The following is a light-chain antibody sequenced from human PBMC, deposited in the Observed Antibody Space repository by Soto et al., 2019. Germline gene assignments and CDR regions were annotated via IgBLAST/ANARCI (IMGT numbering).Light chain of an antibody. Sequence: DIQMTQSPSTLSASVGARVTITCRASQSISSWLAWYQQKPGKAPKLLIYDASSLESGVPSRFSGSESATEFTLTISSLQPDDSATYYCQQYNSHRTFGQGTKVEIK. CDR3: QQYNSHRT. J-gene: IGKJ1*01. CDR2: DAS. CDR1: QSISSW. V-gene: IGKV1-5*01.